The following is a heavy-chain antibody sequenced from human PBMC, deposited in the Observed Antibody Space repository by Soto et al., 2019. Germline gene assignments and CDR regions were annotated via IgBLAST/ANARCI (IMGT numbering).Heavy chain of an antibody. D-gene: IGHD3-10*02. CDR3: ARDPLSSFAMDV. V-gene: IGHV1-69*13. CDR1: GDTFSSYA. J-gene: IGHJ6*02. CDR2: IIPTFGRT. Sequence: GASVKVSCKASGDTFSSYAISWVRQAPGKGLEWMGKIIPTFGRTNYAQKFQGRLTISADDSTSTAYMELSSLLSEDTAVYYCARDPLSSFAMDVWSQGTTVTVSS.